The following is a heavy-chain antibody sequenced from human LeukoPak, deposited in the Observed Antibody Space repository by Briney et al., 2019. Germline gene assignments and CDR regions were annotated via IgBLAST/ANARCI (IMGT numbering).Heavy chain of an antibody. J-gene: IGHJ4*02. D-gene: IGHD3-3*01. V-gene: IGHV3-48*03. CDR2: ISSSGSTI. CDR3: ARNPDYDFWSGYYTGPDY. CDR1: GFTFSSYE. Sequence: GGSLRLSCAASGFTFSSYEMNWVRQAPGKGLEWVSYISSSGSTIYYADSVKGRFTISRDSAKNSLYLQMNNLRAEDTAVYYCARNPDYDFWSGYYTGPDYWGQGTLVTVSS.